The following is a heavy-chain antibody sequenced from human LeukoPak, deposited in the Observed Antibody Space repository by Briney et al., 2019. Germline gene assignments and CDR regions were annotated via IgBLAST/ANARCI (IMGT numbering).Heavy chain of an antibody. D-gene: IGHD4-23*01. V-gene: IGHV1-18*01. Sequence: ASVTVSRTASGYTFTSYGISWLRQAPGPGLEWMGCIRAYNGNTNYAQKLQGRVTMTTDTSTSTAYMELRSLRSDDTAVYYCARGWTTVVTVGGPYYYYGMDVWGQGTTVTVSS. J-gene: IGHJ6*02. CDR2: IRAYNGNT. CDR3: ARGWTTVVTVGGPYYYYGMDV. CDR1: GYTFTSYG.